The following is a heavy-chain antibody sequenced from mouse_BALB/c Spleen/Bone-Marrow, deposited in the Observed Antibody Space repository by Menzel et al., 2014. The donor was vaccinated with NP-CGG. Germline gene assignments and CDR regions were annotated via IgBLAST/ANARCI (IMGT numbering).Heavy chain of an antibody. J-gene: IGHJ4*01. CDR1: GYSFTGYF. Sequence: EVQLQQSGPELVKPGASVKISCKASGYSFTGYFMNWVKQSHGKSLEWVGRTNPYNDDTFYNQKFKGKATLTVDKSSSTAHMELLSLTSEDSAVYYCGRSKYGNYDAMDYWGQGTSVTVSS. CDR2: TNPYNDDT. V-gene: IGHV1-37*01. CDR3: GRSKYGNYDAMDY. D-gene: IGHD2-10*02.